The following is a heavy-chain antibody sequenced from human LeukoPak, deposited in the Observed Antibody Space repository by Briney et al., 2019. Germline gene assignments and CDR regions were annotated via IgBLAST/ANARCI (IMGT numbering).Heavy chain of an antibody. D-gene: IGHD3-10*01. CDR1: GYSISSGYY. J-gene: IGHJ5*02. V-gene: IGHV4-38-2*02. CDR3: ARVPNAGQFDP. Sequence: SETLSLTCTVSGYSISSGYYWGWIRQPPGKGLEWIGSIYHSGSTYYNPSLKSRVTISVDTSKNQFSLKLSSVTAADTAVYYCARVPNAGQFDPWGQGTLVTVSS. CDR2: IYHSGST.